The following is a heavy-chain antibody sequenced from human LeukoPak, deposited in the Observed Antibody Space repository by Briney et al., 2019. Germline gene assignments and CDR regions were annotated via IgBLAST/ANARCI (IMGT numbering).Heavy chain of an antibody. CDR2: IYTSGRT. CDR1: GGSITFGSYY. CDR3: ARARVIPASFDD. D-gene: IGHD3-16*02. Sequence: SETLSLTCTVSGGSITFGSYYWTWIRQPAGNGLEWIGRIYTSGRTFYNPSLKSRITISMYTSMNQFSLRLNSVTAADTAVYYCARARVIPASFDDWGQGTLVTVSS. V-gene: IGHV4-61*02. J-gene: IGHJ4*02.